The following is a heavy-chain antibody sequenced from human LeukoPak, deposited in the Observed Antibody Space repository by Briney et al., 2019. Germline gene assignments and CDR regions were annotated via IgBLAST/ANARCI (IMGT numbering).Heavy chain of an antibody. J-gene: IGHJ5*02. Sequence: GGSLRLSCAASGFTFSSYAMSWVRQAPGKGLEWVSAISGSGGSTYYADSVKGRFTISRDNPKNTLYLQMNSLRAEDTAVYYCATWRGSYFRVNFHNWFDPWGQGTLVTVSS. V-gene: IGHV3-23*01. D-gene: IGHD1-26*01. CDR3: ATWRGSYFRVNFHNWFDP. CDR2: ISGSGGST. CDR1: GFTFSSYA.